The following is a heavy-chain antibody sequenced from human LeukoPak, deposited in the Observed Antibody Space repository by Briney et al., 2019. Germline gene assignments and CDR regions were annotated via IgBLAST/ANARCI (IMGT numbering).Heavy chain of an antibody. V-gene: IGHV3-7*01. CDR2: IKYDESER. Sequence: GGSLRLSCVASGFTFTSYWMSWVRQAPGKGLEWVANIKYDESERHYVDSVKGRFTISRDNAKKSLYLQMNSLRAEDSAVYYCARALIAAAGPDYWGQGTLVTVSS. CDR3: ARALIAAAGPDY. J-gene: IGHJ4*02. D-gene: IGHD6-13*01. CDR1: GFTFTSYW.